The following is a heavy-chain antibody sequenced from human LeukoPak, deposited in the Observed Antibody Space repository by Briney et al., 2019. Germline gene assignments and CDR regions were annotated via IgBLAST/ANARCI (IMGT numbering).Heavy chain of an antibody. CDR2: IKFVGSNE. V-gene: IGHV3-30*02. J-gene: IGHJ5*02. CDR3: AKDGIMHSNGPPEFDP. D-gene: IGHD3-16*01. CDR1: GLLFRTYS. Sequence: GYLRSLSGTLGLLFRTYSLPRGPQAPAKGPGGGDFIKFVGSNESFAGLLKGAFTISRDNSKNTVYLQMNSLRAEDTGVYYCAKDGIMHSNGPPEFDPWGQGTLVSVSS.